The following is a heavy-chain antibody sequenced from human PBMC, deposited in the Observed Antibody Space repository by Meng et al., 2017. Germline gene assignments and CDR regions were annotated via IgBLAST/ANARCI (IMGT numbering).Heavy chain of an antibody. V-gene: IGHV4-61*02. CDR2: IYTSGST. CDR3: ARALGTAMVTSWFDP. J-gene: IGHJ5*02. Sequence: SETLSLTCTVSGGSISSSSYYWSWIRQPAGKGLEWIGRIYTSGSTYYNPSLKSRVTISVDTSKNQFSLKLSSVTAADTAVYYCARALGTAMVTSWFDPWGQGTLVTVSS. D-gene: IGHD5-18*01. CDR1: GGSISSSSYY.